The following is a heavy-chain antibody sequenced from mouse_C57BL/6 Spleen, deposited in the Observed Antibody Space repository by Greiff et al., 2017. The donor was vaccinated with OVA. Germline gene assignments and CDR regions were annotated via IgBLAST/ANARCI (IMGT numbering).Heavy chain of an antibody. CDR2: ISDGGSYT. J-gene: IGHJ2*01. Sequence: EVKLEESGGGLVKPGGSLKLSCAASGFTFSSYAMSWVRQTPEKRLEWVATISDGGSYTYYPDNVKGRFTISRDNAKNNLYLQMSHLKSEDTAMYYCARGVVADYWGQGTTLTVSS. D-gene: IGHD1-1*01. CDR1: GFTFSSYA. CDR3: ARGVVADY. V-gene: IGHV5-4*03.